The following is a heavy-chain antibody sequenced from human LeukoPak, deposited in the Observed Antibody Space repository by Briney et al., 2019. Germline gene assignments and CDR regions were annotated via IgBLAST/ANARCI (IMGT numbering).Heavy chain of an antibody. CDR2: MNPNSGGT. V-gene: IGHV1-2*02. J-gene: IGHJ4*02. CDR3: ARDRVVVPAAFDY. D-gene: IGHD2-2*01. CDR1: GYTFTGYY. Sequence: GASVQVSYKASGYTFTGYYMHWVRQAPGQGLEWMGWMNPNSGGTNYAQKFQGRVTMTRDTSISTAYMELSRLRSDDTAVYYCARDRVVVPAAFDYWGQGTLVTVSS.